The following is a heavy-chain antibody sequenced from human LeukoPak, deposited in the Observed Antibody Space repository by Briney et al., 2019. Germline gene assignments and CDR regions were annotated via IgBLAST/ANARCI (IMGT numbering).Heavy chain of an antibody. Sequence: PGGSLRLSCAASGFTFRSYGMYWVRQAPGKGLEWVAFIQYDGSDRYYTDSVKGRFTISRDNSKNTLYLQMNTLRPEDTALYYCAKRDCSGSGCGYSHMGVWGKGTTVTVSS. CDR3: AKRDCSGSGCGYSHMGV. V-gene: IGHV3-30*02. D-gene: IGHD2-15*01. CDR2: IQYDGSDR. J-gene: IGHJ6*03. CDR1: GFTFRSYG.